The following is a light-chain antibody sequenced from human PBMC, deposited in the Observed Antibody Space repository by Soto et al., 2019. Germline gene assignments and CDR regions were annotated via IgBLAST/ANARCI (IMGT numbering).Light chain of an antibody. CDR1: QDINKN. CDR3: QQYESLPLT. V-gene: IGKV1-33*01. Sequence: DIQMTQSPSSLSASVGDRFTITFQASQDINKNLIWYQQKPGKAPKLLIYDASDLETGVPSRFSGSGSGTGFTFTISSLQPEDFATYYCQQYESLPLTFGQGTRLEIK. CDR2: DAS. J-gene: IGKJ5*01.